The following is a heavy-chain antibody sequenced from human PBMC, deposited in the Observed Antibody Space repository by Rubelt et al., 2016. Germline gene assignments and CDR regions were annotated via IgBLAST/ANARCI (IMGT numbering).Heavy chain of an antibody. CDR2: IYYSGST. D-gene: IGHD2-2*01. Sequence: EWIGYIYYSGSTNYNPSLKSRVTISVDTSKNQFSLKLSSVTAADTAVYYCARDGRGYCSSTSCYNNATVHYYGMDVWGQGTTVTVSS. J-gene: IGHJ6*02. V-gene: IGHV4-59*01. CDR3: ARDGRGYCSSTSCYNNATVHYYGMDV.